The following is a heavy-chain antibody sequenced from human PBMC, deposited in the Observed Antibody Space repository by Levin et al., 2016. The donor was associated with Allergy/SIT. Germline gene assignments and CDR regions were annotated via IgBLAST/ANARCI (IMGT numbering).Heavy chain of an antibody. V-gene: IGHV1-69*13. CDR1: GGTFSSYA. J-gene: IGHJ4*02. Sequence: SVKVSCKASGGTFSSYAISWVRQAPGQGLEWMGGIIPIFGTANYAQKFQGRVTITADESTSTAYMELSSLRSEDTAVYYCASYVAAAGSGDFDYWGQGTLVTVSS. D-gene: IGHD6-13*01. CDR3: ASYVAAAGSGDFDY. CDR2: IIPIFGTA.